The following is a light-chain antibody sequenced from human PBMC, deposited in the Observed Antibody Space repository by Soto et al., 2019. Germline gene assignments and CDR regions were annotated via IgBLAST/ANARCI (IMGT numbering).Light chain of an antibody. Sequence: IVLTQSPGTLSLSPGERATLSCRASQTGSNSYLAWYQQKSGQAPRLRIYGVSTRATGTPDRFSGSGSGTEFTLTIRRLEPEDFAVYFCQHYVYPQWTFGPGTKVDIK. J-gene: IGKJ1*01. CDR2: GVS. V-gene: IGKV3-20*01. CDR3: QHYVYPQWT. CDR1: QTGSNSY.